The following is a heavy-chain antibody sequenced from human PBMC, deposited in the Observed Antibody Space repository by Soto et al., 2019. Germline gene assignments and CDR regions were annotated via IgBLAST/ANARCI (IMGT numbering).Heavy chain of an antibody. CDR1: GGSFSCYY. CDR3: GYFDY. V-gene: IGHV4-34*01. J-gene: IGHJ4*02. Sequence: PSETLSPTCAVYGGSFSCYYWSWIRQPPGKGLEWIGEINHSGSTNYNPSLKSRVTISVDTSKNQFSLKLSSVTAADAAVYYCGYFDYWGQGTLVTVSS. CDR2: INHSGST.